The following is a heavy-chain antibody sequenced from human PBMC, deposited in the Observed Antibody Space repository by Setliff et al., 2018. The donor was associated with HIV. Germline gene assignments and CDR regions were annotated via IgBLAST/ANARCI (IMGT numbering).Heavy chain of an antibody. J-gene: IGHJ4*02. CDR1: GFTFRTFA. Sequence: AGGSLRLSCVASGFTFRTFAMHWVRQAPGKGLEWVSDSVKGRFTISRDNSKNTVYLQMDSLRPEDTAVYYCASARIPTGGTSTSLDYWGQGTLVTVSS. CDR3: ASARIPTGGTSTSLDY. D-gene: IGHD1-1*01. V-gene: IGHV3-30*01.